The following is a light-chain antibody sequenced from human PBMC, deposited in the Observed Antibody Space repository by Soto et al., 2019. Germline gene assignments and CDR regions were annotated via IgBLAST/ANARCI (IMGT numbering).Light chain of an antibody. V-gene: IGKV3-20*01. CDR3: QQYGSSTGA. CDR2: GAS. J-gene: IGKJ1*01. Sequence: EIVLTQSPGTLSLSPGERATLSCRASQSVSNNYLAWYQKKPGQAPRLLIYGASNRATGIPDRFSGSGSGTDFNLTISRLETEDFAVYYCQQYGSSTGAFGQGTKVEIK. CDR1: QSVSNNY.